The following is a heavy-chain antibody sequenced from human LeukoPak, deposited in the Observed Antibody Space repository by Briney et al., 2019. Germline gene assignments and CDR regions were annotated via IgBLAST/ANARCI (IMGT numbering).Heavy chain of an antibody. D-gene: IGHD2-8*01. CDR3: ARDENGLDDAFDI. CDR2: IYYSGST. V-gene: IGHV4-39*07. Sequence: SETLSLTCTVSGGSISSSSYYWGWIRQPPGKGLEWIGSIYYSGSTYYNPSLKSRVTISVDTSKNQFSLKLSSVTAADTAVYYCARDENGLDDAFDIWGQGTMVTVSS. J-gene: IGHJ3*02. CDR1: GGSISSSSYY.